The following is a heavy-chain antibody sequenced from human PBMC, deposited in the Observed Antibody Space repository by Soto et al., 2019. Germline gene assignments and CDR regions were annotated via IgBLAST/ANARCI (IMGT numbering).Heavy chain of an antibody. CDR3: AKWTAQGKTIAARPRSNWGKDAFDV. J-gene: IGHJ3*01. CDR1: GGSISSGNYF. Sequence: SETLSLTCTVSGGSISSGNYFWSWIRQHPGKGLEWIGFMYYSGTTHYNPSLKSRVTMSVDTSRNQFSLKLSSVTAADTAVYYCAKWTAQGKTIAARPRSNWGKDAFDVWGQGTMVTVSS. V-gene: IGHV4-31*03. D-gene: IGHD6-6*01. CDR2: MYYSGTT.